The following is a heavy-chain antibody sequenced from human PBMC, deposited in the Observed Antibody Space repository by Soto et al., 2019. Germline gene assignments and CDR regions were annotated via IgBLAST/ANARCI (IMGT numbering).Heavy chain of an antibody. CDR2: ISYDGSNK. V-gene: IGHV3-30-3*01. D-gene: IGHD6-6*01. CDR3: ARGGYSSSPRGAFDI. J-gene: IGHJ3*02. CDR1: GFTFSSYA. Sequence: QVQLVESGGGVVQPGRSLRLSCAASGFTFSSYAMHWVRQAPGKGLEWVAVISYDGSNKYYADSVKGRFTISRDNSKNTLYLQMNSLRAEDTAVYYCARGGYSSSPRGAFDIWGQGTMVTVSS.